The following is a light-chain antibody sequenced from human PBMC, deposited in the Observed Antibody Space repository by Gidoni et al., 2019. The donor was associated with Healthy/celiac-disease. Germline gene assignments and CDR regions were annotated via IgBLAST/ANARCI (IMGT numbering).Light chain of an antibody. J-gene: IGKJ2*01. CDR3: QQSYSTPYT. Sequence: DIQMTQSPSSLSASVGDRVTITCRASQSISSYLNWYQQKPGKAPMLLIYAASSLQSGVPSRFSGSGSGTDFTLTSRSLQPEDFATYYCQQSYSTPYTFGQGTKLEIK. CDR2: AAS. V-gene: IGKV1-39*01. CDR1: QSISSY.